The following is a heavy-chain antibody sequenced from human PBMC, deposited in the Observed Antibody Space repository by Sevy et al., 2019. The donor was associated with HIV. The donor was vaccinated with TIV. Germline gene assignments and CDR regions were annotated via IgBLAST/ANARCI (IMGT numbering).Heavy chain of an antibody. CDR1: GYTFSNNA. V-gene: IGHV1-3*01. J-gene: IGHJ4*02. Sequence: ASVKVSCNASGYTFSNNAIHWVCQAPGQRLEWMGWVHAGNGHTKFSEKFQDRVTISRDTSATTVYMDLTSLTSEDTAIYYCARGKGGIFGVVTGQFDYWGQGTLVTVSS. CDR2: VHAGNGHT. CDR3: ARGKGGIFGVVTGQFDY. D-gene: IGHD3-3*01.